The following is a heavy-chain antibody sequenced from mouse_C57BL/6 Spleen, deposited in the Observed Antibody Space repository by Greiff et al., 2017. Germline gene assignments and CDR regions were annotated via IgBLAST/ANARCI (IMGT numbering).Heavy chain of an antibody. CDR3: ARRSYGSSYAMDY. D-gene: IGHD1-1*01. J-gene: IGHJ4*01. CDR2: IYPRSGNT. V-gene: IGHV1-81*01. Sequence: QVQLQQSGAELARPGASVQLSCKASGYTFTSYGISWVKQRTGQGLEWIGAIYPRSGNTYYNEKFKGKATLTADKSSSTAYMELRSLTSEDSAVYFCARRSYGSSYAMDYWGQGTSVTVSS. CDR1: GYTFTSYG.